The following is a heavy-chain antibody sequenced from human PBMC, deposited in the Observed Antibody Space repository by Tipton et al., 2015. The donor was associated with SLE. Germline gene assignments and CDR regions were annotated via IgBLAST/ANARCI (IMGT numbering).Heavy chain of an antibody. CDR3: ARMGYAFWTNYADY. D-gene: IGHD3-3*01. CDR1: GGSITSGSYY. Sequence: LSLTCTVSGGSITSGSYYWSWIRQPAGKGLEWIGHIYTSGATNYNPSFKSRLTMSVDTSKNQFSLKLSYVTAADTAVYYCARMGYAFWTNYADYWGQGTLVTVSS. V-gene: IGHV4-61*09. J-gene: IGHJ4*02. CDR2: IYTSGAT.